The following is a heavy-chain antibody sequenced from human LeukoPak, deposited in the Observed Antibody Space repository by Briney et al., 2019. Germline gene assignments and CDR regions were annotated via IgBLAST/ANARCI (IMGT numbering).Heavy chain of an antibody. CDR1: GGSISSYY. V-gene: IGHV4-4*07. D-gene: IGHD3-10*01. J-gene: IGHJ3*02. CDR3: ARVYGSRAFDI. Sequence: PSETLSLTCTVSGGSISSYYWSWIRQPAGKGLEWIGRIYLSGSTNYNPSLESRVTLSADTSKNQFSLKMSSVTAADTGVYYCARVYGSRAFDIWGQGTLVTVSS. CDR2: IYLSGST.